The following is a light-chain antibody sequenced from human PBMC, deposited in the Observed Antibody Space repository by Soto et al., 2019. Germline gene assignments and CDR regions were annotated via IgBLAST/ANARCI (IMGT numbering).Light chain of an antibody. CDR1: QSISSS. CDR3: QQYNNWLT. V-gene: IGKV3-15*01. CDR2: GAS. J-gene: IGKJ4*01. Sequence: EIVMTQSPATLSVSPGERATLSCRASQSISSSLAWYQQKPGQAPRLLIYGASTRATAIPARFSGSGSGTEFTVTIISLQFGDSGIYYCQQYNNWLTFGGGTKVEI.